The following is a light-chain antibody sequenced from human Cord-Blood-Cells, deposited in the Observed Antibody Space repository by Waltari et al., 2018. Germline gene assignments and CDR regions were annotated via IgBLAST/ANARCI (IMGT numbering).Light chain of an antibody. CDR1: QSISSY. J-gene: IGKJ1*01. CDR3: QQSYSTPPWT. Sequence: DIQMTQSPSSLSASVGDRVTITCRASQSISSYLNWYQQKPGKAPKLLIYAASSLQSWVPSMFSGSGSGTDFTLTISSLQPEDFATYYCQQSYSTPPWTFGQGTKVEIK. CDR2: AAS. V-gene: IGKV1-39*01.